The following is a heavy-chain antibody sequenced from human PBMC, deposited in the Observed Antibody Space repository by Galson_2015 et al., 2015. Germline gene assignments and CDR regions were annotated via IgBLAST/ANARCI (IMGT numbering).Heavy chain of an antibody. CDR1: GGSFSSGAYS. D-gene: IGHD3-10*01. V-gene: IGHV4-30-2*01. CDR3: ARTGSGDMDV. J-gene: IGHJ6*02. Sequence: TLSLTCGVSGGSFSSGAYSWSWIRQPPGKGLEWIASIKYSGSTYYNPSLKSRVTISVDRSQNQFSLKLSSVTAADTAVYYCARTGSGDMDVWGQGTTVTVSS. CDR2: IKYSGST.